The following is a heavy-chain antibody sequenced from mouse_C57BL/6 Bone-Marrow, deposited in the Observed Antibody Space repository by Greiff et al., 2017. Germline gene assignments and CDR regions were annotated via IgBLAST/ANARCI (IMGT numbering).Heavy chain of an antibody. CDR1: GYTFTSYW. Sequence: QVQLKQPGAELVKPGASVKLSCKASGYTFTSYWMHWVKQRPGRGLEWIGRIDPNSGGTKYNEKFKSKATLTVDKPSSTAYMQRSSLTSEDSAVYYCARSNYPAWFAYWGQGTLVTVSA. CDR3: ARSNYPAWFAY. J-gene: IGHJ3*01. D-gene: IGHD2-5*01. V-gene: IGHV1-72*01. CDR2: IDPNSGGT.